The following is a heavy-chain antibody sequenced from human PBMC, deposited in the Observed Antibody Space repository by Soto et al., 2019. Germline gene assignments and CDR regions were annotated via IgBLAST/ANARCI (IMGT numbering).Heavy chain of an antibody. Sequence: SVKVSCKASGGTFSSYTISWVRQAPGQGLEWMGRIIPILGIANYAQKFQGRVTITADKSTSTAYMELSSLRSEDTAVYYCARGSSDYGVNWFDPWGQGTLVTVSS. CDR3: ARGSSDYGVNWFDP. J-gene: IGHJ5*02. V-gene: IGHV1-69*02. CDR1: GGTFSSYT. CDR2: IIPILGIA. D-gene: IGHD4-17*01.